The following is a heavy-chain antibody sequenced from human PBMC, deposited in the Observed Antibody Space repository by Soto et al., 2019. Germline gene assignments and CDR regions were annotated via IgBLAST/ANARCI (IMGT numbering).Heavy chain of an antibody. CDR2: VNPKSGNT. CDR1: GYSFSTYD. V-gene: IGHV1-8*01. J-gene: IGHJ5*02. CDR3: ARPYCDSTSCYTYWFDP. Sequence: QVQLVQSGAEVKKPGASVKVSCKASGYSFSTYDINWVRQAAGQGLEWMGWVNPKSGNTDYAQRFRGRVTMTSNTSITTAYMELRALTPEDTAVYYCARPYCDSTSCYTYWFDPWGQGTLVTGSS. D-gene: IGHD2-2*02.